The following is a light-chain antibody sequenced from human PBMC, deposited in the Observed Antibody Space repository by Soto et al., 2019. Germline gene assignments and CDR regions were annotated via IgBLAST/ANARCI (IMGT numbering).Light chain of an antibody. CDR2: EVT. Sequence: QSALAQPSSVSGSPGQSITISCTGTSTDVGGYNYVSWYQHHSGKAPKLLIYEVTNRPSGISDRFSGSKSVNTASLTISGPQPEYESDYYCGSYSSTDTPFVFGPGTKLTAL. CDR3: GSYSSTDTPFV. V-gene: IGLV2-14*01. J-gene: IGLJ1*01. CDR1: STDVGGYNY.